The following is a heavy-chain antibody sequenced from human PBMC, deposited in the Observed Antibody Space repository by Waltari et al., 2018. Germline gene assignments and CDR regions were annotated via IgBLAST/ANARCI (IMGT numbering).Heavy chain of an antibody. CDR3: ARDHAAAGPEDYYYMDV. D-gene: IGHD6-13*01. J-gene: IGHJ6*03. CDR2: IYYSGST. V-gene: IGHV4-39*07. Sequence: QVQLQESGPGLVKPSETLSLTCTVSGGSISSSSYYWGWIRQPPGKGLEWIGSIYYSGSTYYNPSLKSRVTISVDTSKNQFSLKLSSVTAADTAVYYCARDHAAAGPEDYYYMDVWGKGTTVTISS. CDR1: GGSISSSSYY.